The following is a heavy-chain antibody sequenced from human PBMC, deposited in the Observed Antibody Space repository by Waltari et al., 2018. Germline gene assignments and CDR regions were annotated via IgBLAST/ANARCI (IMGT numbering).Heavy chain of an antibody. CDR3: ARGAKGGGSPIAAAGTYDY. D-gene: IGHD6-13*01. V-gene: IGHV4-34*01. CDR2: INHSGST. CDR1: GGSFSGYY. J-gene: IGHJ4*02. Sequence: QVQLQQWGAGLLKPSETLSLTCAVYGGSFSGYYWSWIRQPPGKGLEWIGEINHSGSTNYNPSLKSRVTISVDTSKNQFSLKLSSVTAADTAVYYCARGAKGGGSPIAAAGTYDYWGQGTLVTVSS.